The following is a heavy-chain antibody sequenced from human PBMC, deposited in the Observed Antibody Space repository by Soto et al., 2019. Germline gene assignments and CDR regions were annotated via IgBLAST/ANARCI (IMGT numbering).Heavy chain of an antibody. CDR3: ATGSTATFPPISIDY. Sequence: QVQLVESGGGVVQPGRSLRLSCAASGFTFSSYAMHWVRQAPGKGLEWVAVISYDGSNKYYADSVKGRFTISRDNSKNTLYLQMNSLRAEDTAVYYCATGSTATFPPISIDYWGQGTLVTVSS. CDR1: GFTFSSYA. V-gene: IGHV3-30-3*01. J-gene: IGHJ4*02. CDR2: ISYDGSNK. D-gene: IGHD2-2*01.